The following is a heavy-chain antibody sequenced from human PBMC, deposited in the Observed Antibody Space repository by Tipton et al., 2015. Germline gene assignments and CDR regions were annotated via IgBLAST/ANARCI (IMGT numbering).Heavy chain of an antibody. Sequence: GSLRLSCAASGFSFGTFGMHWVRQAPGKGPIWLSKTGTSGSRTMYVDSVKGRFTISRDNAKNTLYLQMNSLRAEDTAVYYCARDHIRRSLDYWGQGTLVTVSS. CDR1: GFSFGTFG. CDR3: ARDHIRRSLDY. CDR2: TGTSGSRT. D-gene: IGHD4-17*01. J-gene: IGHJ4*02. V-gene: IGHV3-74*03.